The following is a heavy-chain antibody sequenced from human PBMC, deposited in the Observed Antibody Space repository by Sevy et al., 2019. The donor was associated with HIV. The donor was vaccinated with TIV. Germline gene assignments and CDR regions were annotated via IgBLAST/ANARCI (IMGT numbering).Heavy chain of an antibody. CDR1: GFTFTDYS. D-gene: IGHD1-26*01. V-gene: IGHV3-21*06. Sequence: GGSLRLSCAASGFTFTDYSMTWVRQAPGKGLEWVSSISSSGNYIYYADSVEGRFSIARDNAKNPLFLQMNSLRAEDTAGYYCARSWELLEFFDFWGQGTLVTVSS. J-gene: IGHJ4*02. CDR3: ARSWELLEFFDF. CDR2: ISSSGNYI.